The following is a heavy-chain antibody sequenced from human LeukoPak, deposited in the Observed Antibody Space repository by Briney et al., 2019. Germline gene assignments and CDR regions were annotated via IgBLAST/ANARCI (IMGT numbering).Heavy chain of an antibody. J-gene: IGHJ4*02. CDR3: ARDHAYRTDY. CDR1: GFSFSNDW. D-gene: IGHD2-2*01. CDR2: INQDESKK. V-gene: IGHV3-7*01. Sequence: GGSLRLSCAASGFSFSNDWMCWVRQAPGKGLEWVANINQDESKKYYVDSVKGRFTISRDNAKNSLYLQMSSLRAEDTAVYYCARDHAYRTDYWGQGTLVTVSS.